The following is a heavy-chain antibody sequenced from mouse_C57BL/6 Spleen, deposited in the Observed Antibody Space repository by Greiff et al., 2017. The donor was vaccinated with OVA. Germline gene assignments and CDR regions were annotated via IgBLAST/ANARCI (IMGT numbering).Heavy chain of an antibody. D-gene: IGHD1-2*01. Sequence: EVMLVESGGGLVKPGGSLKLSCAASGFTFSDYGMHWVRQAPEKGLEWVAYISSGSSTIYYADTVKGRFTISRDNAKNTLFLQMTSLRSEDTAMYYCARGPTARDYAMDYWGQGTSVTVSS. CDR2: ISSGSSTI. J-gene: IGHJ4*01. CDR3: ARGPTARDYAMDY. CDR1: GFTFSDYG. V-gene: IGHV5-17*01.